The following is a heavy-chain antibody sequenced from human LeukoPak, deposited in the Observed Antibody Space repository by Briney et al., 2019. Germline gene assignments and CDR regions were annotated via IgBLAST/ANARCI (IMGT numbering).Heavy chain of an antibody. D-gene: IGHD1-1*01. V-gene: IGHV3-48*03. CDR3: ARDPRTVRI. Sequence: GGSLRLSCAASEFTFSSYEMNWVRQAPGKGLEWVSYISSSGSTIYYADSVKGRFTISRDNAKNSLYLQMNSLRVEDTAVYFCARDPRTVRIWGQGTLVTVSS. J-gene: IGHJ4*02. CDR2: ISSSGSTI. CDR1: EFTFSSYE.